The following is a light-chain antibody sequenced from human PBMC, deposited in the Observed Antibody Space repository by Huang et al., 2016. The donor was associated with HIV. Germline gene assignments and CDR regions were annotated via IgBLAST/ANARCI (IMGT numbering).Light chain of an antibody. CDR1: QSVSNNY. Sequence: EIVLTQSPGTLSLSPGEGAILSCRASQSVSNNYLAWYQQKPGQAPRLLIFHSTSWATGIPDRFSGGGSATDFTRTITRLEPEDFAVYYCQQYGSSPWTFGQGTKVEIK. J-gene: IGKJ1*01. V-gene: IGKV3-20*01. CDR2: HST. CDR3: QQYGSSPWT.